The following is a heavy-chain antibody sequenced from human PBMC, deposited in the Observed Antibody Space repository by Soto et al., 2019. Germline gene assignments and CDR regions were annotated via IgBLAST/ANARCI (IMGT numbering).Heavy chain of an antibody. Sequence: GGSLRLSCAASGFTFSSYAMHWVRQAPGKGLEWVAVISYDGSNKYYADSVKGRFTISRDNSKNTLYLQMNSLRAEDTAVYYCARDRSSGYYFGYFDYWGQGTLVTVSS. D-gene: IGHD3-22*01. V-gene: IGHV3-30-3*01. CDR2: ISYDGSNK. CDR1: GFTFSSYA. CDR3: ARDRSSGYYFGYFDY. J-gene: IGHJ4*02.